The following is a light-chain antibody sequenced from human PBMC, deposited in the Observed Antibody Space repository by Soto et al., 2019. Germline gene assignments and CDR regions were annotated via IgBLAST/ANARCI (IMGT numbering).Light chain of an antibody. Sequence: DIQMTQSPSTLSASVGGRVTITCRASQSVGTWVAWYQQKPGKAPKLLIYGASNLESGVPSRFSGSGSGTEFTLTITTLQPDDFATYFCQQYNRNTWGFGPGTKVDI. J-gene: IGKJ1*01. CDR3: QQYNRNTWG. CDR1: QSVGTW. CDR2: GAS. V-gene: IGKV1-5*01.